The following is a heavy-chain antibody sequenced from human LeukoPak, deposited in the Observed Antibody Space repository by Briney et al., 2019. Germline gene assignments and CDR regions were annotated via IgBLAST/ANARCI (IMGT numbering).Heavy chain of an antibody. CDR1: GFTFSDAW. Sequence: GRSLRLSCAASGFTFSDAWMSWVRQAPGKGLEWVGRIKSKTDGGTTDYAAPVKGRFTISRDDSKNTLYLQMNSLKTEDTAVYYCTTVWVLTGYYNTLYFDYWGQGTLVTVSS. V-gene: IGHV3-15*01. D-gene: IGHD3-9*01. CDR3: TTVWVLTGYYNTLYFDY. J-gene: IGHJ4*02. CDR2: IKSKTDGGTT.